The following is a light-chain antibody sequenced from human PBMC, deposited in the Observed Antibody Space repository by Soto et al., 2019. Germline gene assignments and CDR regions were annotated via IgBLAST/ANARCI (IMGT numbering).Light chain of an antibody. Sequence: ELVLTQSPGTLSLSPGERATLSCRASQTVRNNYLAWYQQKPGQAPRLLIYDASSRATGIPDRFSGSGSGTDFTLTISSLQAEDVAVYYCQQYYSNLALTFGGGTKVDI. J-gene: IGKJ4*01. CDR3: QQYYSNLALT. CDR1: QTVRNNY. V-gene: IGKV3-20*01. CDR2: DAS.